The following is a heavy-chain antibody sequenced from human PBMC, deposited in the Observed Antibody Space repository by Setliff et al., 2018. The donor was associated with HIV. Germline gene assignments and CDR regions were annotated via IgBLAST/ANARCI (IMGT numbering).Heavy chain of an antibody. V-gene: IGHV4-4*07. Sequence: KPSETLSLTCTVSGDSISSYYWTWIRQPAGQGLEWIGRIYVSGTTNYNPSLKSRVAISVDPSRNQFSLTLNSVTAADTAFYYCARGPREAFSNWYFDLWGRGTLVTVSS. CDR3: ARGPREAFSNWYFDL. CDR1: GDSISSYY. D-gene: IGHD1-26*01. J-gene: IGHJ2*01. CDR2: IYVSGTT.